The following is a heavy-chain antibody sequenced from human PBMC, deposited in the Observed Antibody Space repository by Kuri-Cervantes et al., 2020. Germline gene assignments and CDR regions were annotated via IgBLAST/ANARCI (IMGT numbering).Heavy chain of an antibody. CDR2: ISTTGSYM. Sequence: GESLKISCAASGFTFSGQNMNWVRQAPGKGLEWVSSISTTGSYMYYSDSVKGRFTISRDNAKNSLYLQMNDLRAEDTAVYYCARDANVYYYYGRDVGGQGTTVTVSS. CDR1: GFTFSGQN. CDR3: ARDANVYYYYGRDV. V-gene: IGHV3-21*01. J-gene: IGHJ6*02.